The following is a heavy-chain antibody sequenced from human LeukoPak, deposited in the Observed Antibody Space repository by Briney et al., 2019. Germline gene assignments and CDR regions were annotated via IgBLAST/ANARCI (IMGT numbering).Heavy chain of an antibody. D-gene: IGHD3-10*01. Sequence: ASVKVSCKASGYTFTSYGISWVRQAPGQGLEWMGWISAYNGNTNYAQKLQGRVTMTTDTSTSTAYMELRSLRSDDTAVYYCARGSNYGSGSYPSSLDYWGQGTRVTVSS. V-gene: IGHV1-18*01. CDR3: ARGSNYGSGSYPSSLDY. CDR2: ISAYNGNT. J-gene: IGHJ4*02. CDR1: GYTFTSYG.